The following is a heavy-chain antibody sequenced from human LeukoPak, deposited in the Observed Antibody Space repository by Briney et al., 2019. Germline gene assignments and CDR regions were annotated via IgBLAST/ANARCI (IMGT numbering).Heavy chain of an antibody. V-gene: IGHV4-59*01. Sequence: SETLSLTCTVSGGSINSYYWSWIRQPPGKGLEWIGYIYYSGSTEYNPSLKSRVTISVDTSKNQFSLKMSSVTAADTAVYYCATEQVSASAWGFDYWGQGSLVTVSS. CDR1: GGSINSYY. CDR2: IYYSGST. CDR3: ATEQVSASAWGFDY. D-gene: IGHD5/OR15-5a*01. J-gene: IGHJ4*02.